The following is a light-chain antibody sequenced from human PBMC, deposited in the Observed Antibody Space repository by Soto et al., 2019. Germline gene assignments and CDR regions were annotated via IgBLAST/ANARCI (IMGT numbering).Light chain of an antibody. CDR1: QSVSSN. J-gene: IGKJ1*01. CDR2: GAS. CDR3: QQYNNWPRT. V-gene: IGKV3-15*01. Sequence: EIVMTQSPATLSVSPGERATLSCRASQSVSSNLGWYQQKPGQSPRLFIYGASTRATGIPARFSGSGSGTEFTLTISSLQSEDFAIYYCQQYNNWPRTFGQGTKV.